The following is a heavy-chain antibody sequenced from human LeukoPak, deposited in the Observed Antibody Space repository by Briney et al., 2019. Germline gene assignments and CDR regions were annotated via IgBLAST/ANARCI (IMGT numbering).Heavy chain of an antibody. V-gene: IGHV3-30*02. CDR1: GFTFSSYS. D-gene: IGHD6-19*01. Sequence: PGGSLRLSCAASGFTFSSYSMHWVRQAPGKGLEWVAFIRYDGSNKYYADSVKGRFTISRDNSKNTLYLQMNSLRAEDTAVYYCAKDRREYSSGWYLDYWGQGTLVTVSS. CDR2: IRYDGSNK. CDR3: AKDRREYSSGWYLDY. J-gene: IGHJ4*02.